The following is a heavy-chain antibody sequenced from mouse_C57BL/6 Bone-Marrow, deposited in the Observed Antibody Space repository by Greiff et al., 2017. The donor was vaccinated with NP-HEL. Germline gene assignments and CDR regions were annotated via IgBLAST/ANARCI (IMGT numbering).Heavy chain of an antibody. CDR1: GFTFSSYA. CDR3: TKIYDGLRGFAY. CDR2: ISSGGDYI. Sequence: DVQLVESGEGLVKPGGSLKLSCAASGFTFSSYAMSWVRQTPEKRLEWVAYISSGGDYIYYADTVKGRFTISRDNARNTLYLQMSSLKSEDTAMYYCTKIYDGLRGFAYWGQGTLVTVSA. D-gene: IGHD2-3*01. V-gene: IGHV5-9-1*02. J-gene: IGHJ3*01.